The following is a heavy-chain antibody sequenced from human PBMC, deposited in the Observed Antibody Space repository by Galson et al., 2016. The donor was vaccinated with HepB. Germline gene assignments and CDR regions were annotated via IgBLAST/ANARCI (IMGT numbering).Heavy chain of an antibody. J-gene: IGHJ6*02. CDR3: TRVGYCLWFGAPIKDYGMDV. CDR2: IRRKSNNYAT. CDR1: GFTFSDSA. Sequence: ALRLSCADSGFTFSDSAMHWVRQASAKGMEWVGRIRRKSNNYATAYAASVKASFTISRDDSKRMAFLQMNSLKTEDTAVYYCTRVGYCLWFGAPIKDYGMDVWGQGTTVTVSS. D-gene: IGHD3-10*01. V-gene: IGHV3-73*01.